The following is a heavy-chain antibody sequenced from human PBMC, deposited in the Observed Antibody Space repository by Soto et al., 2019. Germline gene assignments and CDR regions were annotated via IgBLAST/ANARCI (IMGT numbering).Heavy chain of an antibody. Sequence: HVQLVQSGAEAKKPGASVKLSCKTSGYTFSNYYINWLRHAPGQGLQWMVRINPSGGSTSYAQTFPGSVTMTRVTSTSTFYMDVSSLTSEKTAVYFCARSQVVVVVTADPIVYWGQGTLVTVSS. D-gene: IGHD2-15*01. CDR3: ARSQVVVVVTADPIVY. CDR2: INPSGGST. CDR1: GYTFSNYY. V-gene: IGHV1-46*01. J-gene: IGHJ4*02.